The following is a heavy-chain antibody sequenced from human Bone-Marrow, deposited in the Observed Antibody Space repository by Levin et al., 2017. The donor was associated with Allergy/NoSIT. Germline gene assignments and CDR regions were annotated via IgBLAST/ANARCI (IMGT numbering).Heavy chain of an antibody. V-gene: IGHV2-5*02. CDR1: GFSLGTTDLG. CDR3: AHISPQLALDY. CDR2: IYWDDDK. D-gene: IGHD6-13*01. Sequence: ESGPTLVKPTQTLTLTCTFSGFSLGTTDLGVGWIRQPPGKALEWLALIYWDDDKRYSPSLKSRLTITKDTSKNQVVLTMTNMDPVDTATYYCAHISPQLALDYWGQGTLVTVSS. J-gene: IGHJ4*02.